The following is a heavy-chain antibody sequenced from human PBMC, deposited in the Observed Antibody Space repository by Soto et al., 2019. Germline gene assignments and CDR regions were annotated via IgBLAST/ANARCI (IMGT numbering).Heavy chain of an antibody. CDR2: IAGNGGIL. Sequence: GGSLRLSCVAPGFTFSNYVMSWIRQAPGKGLECVAAIAGNGGILYYTDSVKGRFSISRDNSKNTLHLQMNSLRAEDTAVYYCARRQFFSFDSWGQGILVTVSS. CDR1: GFTFSNYV. D-gene: IGHD6-19*01. J-gene: IGHJ4*02. CDR3: ARRQFFSFDS. V-gene: IGHV3-23*01.